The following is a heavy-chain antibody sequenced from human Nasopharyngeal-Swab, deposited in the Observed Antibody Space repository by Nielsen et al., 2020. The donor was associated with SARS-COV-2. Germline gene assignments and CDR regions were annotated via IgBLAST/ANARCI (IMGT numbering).Heavy chain of an antibody. V-gene: IGHV1-18*01. CDR2: INGDNGYT. CDR3: ARDLTTDLGYTFDI. J-gene: IGHJ3*02. CDR1: GYTFSRYA. D-gene: IGHD3-9*01. Sequence: ASVKVSCKASGYTFSRYAISWVRQGPGQGLEWMGWINGDNGYTNYPKHFQGRVAMTTDKSTSTVYMELSGLTSGDTAVYYYARDLTTDLGYTFDIWGQGTMVTVSS.